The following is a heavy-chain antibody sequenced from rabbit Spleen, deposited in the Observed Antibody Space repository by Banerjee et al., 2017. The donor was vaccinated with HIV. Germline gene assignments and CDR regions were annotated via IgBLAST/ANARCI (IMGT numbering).Heavy chain of an antibody. CDR1: GFSFTGDSFSGDSY. Sequence: QSLEESGGGLVKPGGTLTLTCTVSGFSFTGDSFSGDSYMCWVRQAPGKGLEWIVCIDTGSSHFTYFASWAKGRFTISKTSSTTVTLQMTSLTAADTATYFCARDTSSSFSSYGMDLWGPGTLVTVS. J-gene: IGHJ6*01. CDR3: ARDTSSSFSSYGMDL. CDR2: IDTGSSHFT. D-gene: IGHD1-1*01. V-gene: IGHV1S40*01.